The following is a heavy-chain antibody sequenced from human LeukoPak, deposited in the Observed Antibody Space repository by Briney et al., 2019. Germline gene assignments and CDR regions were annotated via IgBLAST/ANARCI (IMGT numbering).Heavy chain of an antibody. J-gene: IGHJ6*02. CDR1: GFTFSDYY. CDR2: ISSSGSTI. D-gene: IGHD4-11*01. V-gene: IGHV3-11*01. CDR3: ARDRVSNYPDYYYYGMDV. Sequence: GGSLRLSCAASGFTFSDYYMSWIRQAPGKGLEWVSYISSSGSTIYYADSVKGRFTISRDNAKNSPYLQMNSLRAEDTAVYYCARDRVSNYPDYYYYGMDVWGQGTTVTVSS.